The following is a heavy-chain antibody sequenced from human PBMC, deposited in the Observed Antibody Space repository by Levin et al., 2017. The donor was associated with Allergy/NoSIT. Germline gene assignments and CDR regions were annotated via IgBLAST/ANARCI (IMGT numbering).Heavy chain of an antibody. Sequence: ASVKVSCKGSGYSFTSYWIGWVRQMPGKGLEWMGIIYPGDSDTRYSPSFQGQVTISADKSISTAYLQWSSLKASDTAMYYCARRMIAAAGTLFDYWGQGTLVTVSS. CDR3: ARRMIAAAGTLFDY. CDR1: GYSFTSYW. CDR2: IYPGDSDT. J-gene: IGHJ4*02. D-gene: IGHD6-13*01. V-gene: IGHV5-51*01.